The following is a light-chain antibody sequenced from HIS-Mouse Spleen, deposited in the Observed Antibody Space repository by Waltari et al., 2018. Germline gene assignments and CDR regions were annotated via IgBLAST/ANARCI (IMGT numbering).Light chain of an antibody. CDR1: NIGRES. CDR2: DDS. Sequence: SYVLTQPPSVSVAPGKTARVTCGGNNIGRESGHWYQQKPGQAPVLVVYDDSDRPSGIPERFSGSNSGNTATLTISRVEAGDEADYYCQVWDSSSDHVVFGGGTKLTVL. CDR3: QVWDSSSDHVV. J-gene: IGLJ2*01. V-gene: IGLV3-21*03.